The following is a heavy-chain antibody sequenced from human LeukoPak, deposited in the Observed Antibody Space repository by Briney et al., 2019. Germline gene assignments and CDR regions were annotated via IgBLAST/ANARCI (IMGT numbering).Heavy chain of an antibody. CDR2: IWYDGSNK. D-gene: IGHD6-19*01. V-gene: IGHV3-33*01. Sequence: VAVIWYDGSNKYYADSVKGRFTISRDNSKNTLYLQMNSLRAEDTAVYYCARAHRYSSGWYFDYWGQGTLVTVSS. CDR3: ARAHRYSSGWYFDY. J-gene: IGHJ4*02.